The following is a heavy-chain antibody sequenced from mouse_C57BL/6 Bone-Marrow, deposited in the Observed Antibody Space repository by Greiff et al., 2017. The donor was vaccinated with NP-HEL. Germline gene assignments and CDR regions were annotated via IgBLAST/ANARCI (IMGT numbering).Heavy chain of an antibody. CDR3: ARGGKERVYYAMDY. J-gene: IGHJ4*01. CDR2: INPNNGGT. Sequence: EVQLQQSGPELVEPGASVKIPCKASGYTFTDYNMDWVKQSHGKSLEWIGDINPNNGGTIYNQKFKGKATLTVDKSSSTAYMELRSLTSEDTAVYYCARGGKERVYYAMDYWGQGTSVTVSS. CDR1: GYTFTDYN. V-gene: IGHV1-18*01.